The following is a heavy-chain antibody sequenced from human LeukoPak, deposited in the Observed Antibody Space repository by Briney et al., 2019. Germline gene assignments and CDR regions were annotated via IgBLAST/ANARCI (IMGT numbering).Heavy chain of an antibody. CDR2: ISWNSGSI. J-gene: IGHJ3*02. D-gene: IGHD6-19*01. Sequence: SLRLSCAASGFTFISYAMSWVRQAPGKGLEWVSGISWNSGSIGYADSVKGRFTISRDNAKNSLYLQMNSLRAEDTALYYCAKAETGYSSGTDGAFDIWGQGTMVTVSS. CDR1: GFTFISYA. CDR3: AKAETGYSSGTDGAFDI. V-gene: IGHV3-9*01.